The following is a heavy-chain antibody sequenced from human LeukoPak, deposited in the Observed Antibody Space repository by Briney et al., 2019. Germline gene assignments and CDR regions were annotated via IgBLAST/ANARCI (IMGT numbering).Heavy chain of an antibody. CDR2: IQQDGSEK. V-gene: IGHV3-7*01. Sequence: PGGSLRLSCAASGFTFSGYWMSWVRQAPGKGLEWVANIQQDGSEKYYVDSVKGRFTISRYNAKNSLYLQMNSLRAEDTAVYYCARGRRSDGSGPPYFDYWGQGTLVTVSS. J-gene: IGHJ4*02. CDR1: GFTFSGYW. D-gene: IGHD6-19*01. CDR3: ARGRRSDGSGPPYFDY.